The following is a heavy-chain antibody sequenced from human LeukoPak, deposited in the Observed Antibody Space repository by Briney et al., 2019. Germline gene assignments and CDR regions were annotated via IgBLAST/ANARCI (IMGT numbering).Heavy chain of an antibody. CDR1: GGTFSSYA. D-gene: IGHD6-19*01. J-gene: IGHJ5*01. CDR2: IIPIFGTA. CDR3: ARTAVAGNGWFDS. V-gene: IGHV1-69*13. Sequence: VASVKVSCKASGGTFSSYAISWVRQAPGQGLEWMGGIIPIFGTANYAQKFQGRVTITADESTSTAYIELSSLRSEDTAVYYCARTAVAGNGWFDSWGQGTLVTVSS.